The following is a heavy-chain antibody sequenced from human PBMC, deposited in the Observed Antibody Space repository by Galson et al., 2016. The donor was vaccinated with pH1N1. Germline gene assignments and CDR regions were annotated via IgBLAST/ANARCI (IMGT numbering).Heavy chain of an antibody. J-gene: IGHJ5*02. CDR3: ARDGRWSGRDWCDP. V-gene: IGHV3-23*01. D-gene: IGHD1-1*01. CDR1: GFAFTTYG. Sequence: SLRLSCAASGFAFTTYGMSWVRQAPGKGLEWVSCINGRGNSTYYADSVKGRFTISRDNSRSTLYLQMSALRVEDTAIYYCARDGRWSGRDWCDPWGQGTLVTVSS. CDR2: INGRGNST.